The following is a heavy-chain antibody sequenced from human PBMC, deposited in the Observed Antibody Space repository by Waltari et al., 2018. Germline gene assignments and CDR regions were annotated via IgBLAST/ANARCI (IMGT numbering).Heavy chain of an antibody. Sequence: EVQLVESGGGLIQPGGSLRLSCAASGFTVSSNYMSWVRQAPGKGLGWVSVICSGGSTYYADAVKGRFTISRDNSKNTLYLQMNSLRAEDTAVYYCARDWVRGVFDAFDIWGQGTMVTVSS. CDR1: GFTVSSNY. D-gene: IGHD3-10*01. CDR2: ICSGGST. J-gene: IGHJ3*02. CDR3: ARDWVRGVFDAFDI. V-gene: IGHV3-53*01.